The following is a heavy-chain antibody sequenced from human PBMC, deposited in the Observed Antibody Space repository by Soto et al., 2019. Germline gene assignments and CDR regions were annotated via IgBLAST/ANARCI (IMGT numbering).Heavy chain of an antibody. V-gene: IGHV1-69*13. J-gene: IGHJ3*02. Sequence: SVKVSCKASGGTFSSYAISWVRQAPGQGLERMGGIIPIFGTANYAQKFQGRVTITADESTSTAYMELSSLRSEDTAVYYCAATPGIVGATYAFDIWGQGTMVTVSS. CDR3: AATPGIVGATYAFDI. CDR2: IIPIFGTA. CDR1: GGTFSSYA. D-gene: IGHD1-26*01.